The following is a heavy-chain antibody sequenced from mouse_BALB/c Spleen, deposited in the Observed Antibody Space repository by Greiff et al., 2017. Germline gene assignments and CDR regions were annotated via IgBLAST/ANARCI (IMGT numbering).Heavy chain of an antibody. CDR3: ATHYYGGVDY. D-gene: IGHD1-2*01. V-gene: IGHV5-9-4*01. Sequence: EVKVVESGGGLVKPGGSLKLSCAASGFTFSSYAMSWVRQSPEKRLEWVAEISSGGSYTYYPDTVTGRFTISRDNAKNTLYLEMSSLRSEDTAMYYCATHYYGGVDYWGQGTSVTVSS. J-gene: IGHJ4*01. CDR1: GFTFSSYA. CDR2: ISSGGSYT.